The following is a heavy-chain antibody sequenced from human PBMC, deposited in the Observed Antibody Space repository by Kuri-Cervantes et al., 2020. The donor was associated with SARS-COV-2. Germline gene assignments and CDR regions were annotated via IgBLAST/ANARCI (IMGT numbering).Heavy chain of an antibody. Sequence: TLSLTCTVSGDSISSGGHYWSWIRQPPGKALEWLALIDWDDDKYYSTSLKTRLTISKDTSKNQVVLTMTNMDPVDTATYYCARVPYDSSGYNWFDPWGQGTLVTVSS. J-gene: IGHJ5*02. D-gene: IGHD3-22*01. CDR2: IDWDDDK. V-gene: IGHV2-70*01. CDR1: GDSISSGGHY. CDR3: ARVPYDSSGYNWFDP.